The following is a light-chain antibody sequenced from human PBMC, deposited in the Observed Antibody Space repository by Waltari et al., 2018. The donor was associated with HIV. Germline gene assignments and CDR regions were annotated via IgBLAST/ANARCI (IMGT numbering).Light chain of an antibody. J-gene: IGLJ2*01. CDR1: KLGDKY. Sequence: SYELTQPPSVSVSPGQTASITCSGDKLGDKYACWYQQKPGQSPVLVMHQDTKRPSGIPERFSGSNSGNTATLTISGTQAMDEADYYCQAWDSSTLGVFGGGTKLTVL. CDR3: QAWDSSTLGV. CDR2: QDT. V-gene: IGLV3-1*01.